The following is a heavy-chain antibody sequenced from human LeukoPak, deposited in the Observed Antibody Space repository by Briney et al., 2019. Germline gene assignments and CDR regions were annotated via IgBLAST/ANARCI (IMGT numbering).Heavy chain of an antibody. CDR3: AGLVGRYSSGLYYYYFDY. CDR2: MYLSGTT. CDR1: GGSISSGGYY. D-gene: IGHD3-22*01. J-gene: IGHJ4*02. V-gene: IGHV4-31*09. Sequence: SETLSLTCTVSGGSISSGGYYWSWIRQHPGKGLEWIGEMYLSGTTHSNPSVKSRVTISIDKSKNQFFLNLSSVTAADTAVYYCAGLVGRYSSGLYYYYFDYWGQGTLVTVSS.